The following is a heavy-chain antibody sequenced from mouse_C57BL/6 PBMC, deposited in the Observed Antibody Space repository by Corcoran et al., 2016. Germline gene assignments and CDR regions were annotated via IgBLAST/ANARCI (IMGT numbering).Heavy chain of an antibody. CDR2: FYPGSGSI. J-gene: IGHJ1*03. D-gene: IGHD2-10*02. Sequence: QFQLQQSGAELGKPGASVMLSCKASGYTFTEYTIHWVKQRSGQGLEGIGWFYPGSGSIKYNEKFKDKPTLTADKSSSPDYMELSRLTSEDSAVYFSARHEGRVWYPWYFDVWGTGTTVTVSS. V-gene: IGHV1-62-2*01. CDR1: GYTFTEYT. CDR3: ARHEGRVWYPWYFDV.